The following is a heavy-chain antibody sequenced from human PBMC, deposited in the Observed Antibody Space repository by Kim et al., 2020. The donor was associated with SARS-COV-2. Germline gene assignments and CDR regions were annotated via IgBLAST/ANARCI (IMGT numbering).Heavy chain of an antibody. Sequence: GGSLRLSCAASGFSFDDYALHWVRQPPGKGLELVSGISWNGDNRGYADSVMGRFTISRDNAKNSLYLQMNELRPDDTALYYCARSGDGTYTQGAYYYGLDVWGQGTTVTVSS. J-gene: IGHJ6*02. CDR1: GFSFDDYA. D-gene: IGHD3-16*01. CDR3: ARSGDGTYTQGAYYYGLDV. CDR2: ISWNGDNR. V-gene: IGHV3-9*01.